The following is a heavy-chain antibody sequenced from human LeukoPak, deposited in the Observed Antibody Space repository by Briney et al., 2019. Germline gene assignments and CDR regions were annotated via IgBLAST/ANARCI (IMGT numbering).Heavy chain of an antibody. CDR2: IKQDGNEK. Sequence: TRGSLRLSCAASGFSFSSYWMTWVRQAPGKGLEWVANIKQDGNEKYYVDSVKGRFTISRDNAKNSLFLQMSSLRVEDTAVYYCARFLRAVTGFDYWGQGTLVTVSS. J-gene: IGHJ4*02. CDR3: ARFLRAVTGFDY. V-gene: IGHV3-7*01. CDR1: GFSFSSYW. D-gene: IGHD6-19*01.